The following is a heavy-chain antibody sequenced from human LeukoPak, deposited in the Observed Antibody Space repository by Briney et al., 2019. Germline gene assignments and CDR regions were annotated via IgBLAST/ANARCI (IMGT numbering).Heavy chain of an antibody. CDR3: SRVEGLWFGELLIYAFDI. CDR2: INPNSSGT. Sequence: SVKVSCKASRYTFTRYYIHWGPQSPGQQLEWRRGINPNSSGTNYAQNFQSRVTMTKHTSISTDYMELRRVISDDTAVYYCSRVEGLWFGELLIYAFDIWGQGTMVSVCS. V-gene: IGHV1-2*02. J-gene: IGHJ3*02. D-gene: IGHD3-10*01. CDR1: RYTFTRYY.